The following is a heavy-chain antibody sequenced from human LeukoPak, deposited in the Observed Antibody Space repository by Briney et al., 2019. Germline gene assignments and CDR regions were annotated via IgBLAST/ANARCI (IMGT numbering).Heavy chain of an antibody. D-gene: IGHD6-13*01. CDR1: GFTVSSNY. CDR3: AKDSSSSYYMDV. V-gene: IGHV3-23*01. Sequence: GGSLRLSCAASGFTVSSNYMSWVRQAPGKGLEWVSAISGSGGSTYYADSVKGRFTISRDNSKNTLYLQMNSLRAEDTAVYYCAKDSSSSYYMDVWGKGTTVTVSS. CDR2: ISGSGGST. J-gene: IGHJ6*03.